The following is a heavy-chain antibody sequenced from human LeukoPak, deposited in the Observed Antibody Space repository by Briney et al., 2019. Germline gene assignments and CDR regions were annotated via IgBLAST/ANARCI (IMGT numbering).Heavy chain of an antibody. Sequence: PGGSLRLSCAASGFTFNNYGMSWVRQAPGKGLEWVSAISGSGGSTFYADSVKGRFTISRDNPKNTLYLQMNSLRAEDTAVYYCARERIGDGYNYAYWGQGALVTVSS. D-gene: IGHD5-24*01. CDR1: GFTFNNYG. V-gene: IGHV3-23*01. CDR3: ARERIGDGYNYAY. CDR2: ISGSGGST. J-gene: IGHJ4*02.